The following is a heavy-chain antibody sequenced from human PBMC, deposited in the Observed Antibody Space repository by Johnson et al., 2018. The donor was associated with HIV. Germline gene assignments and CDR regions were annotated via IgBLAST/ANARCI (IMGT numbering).Heavy chain of an antibody. V-gene: IGHV3-66*01. J-gene: IGHJ3*02. CDR2: IYSGGST. CDR1: GFTVSRSY. Sequence: VQLVESGGGLVQPGGSLRFSCAGSGFTVSRSYMSWVRQAPGKGLEWVSVIYSGGSTYYADSVKGRFTISRDNSKNTLYLQMNSLRAEDTAVYYCAREDQDAFDIWGQGTMVTVSS. CDR3: AREDQDAFDI.